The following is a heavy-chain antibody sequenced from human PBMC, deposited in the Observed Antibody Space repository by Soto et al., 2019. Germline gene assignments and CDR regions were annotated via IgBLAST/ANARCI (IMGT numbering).Heavy chain of an antibody. V-gene: IGHV4-31*03. CDR1: GGSISSGGYY. CDR2: IYYSGNT. CDR3: ARGSGYCVSTSCYPFDN. J-gene: IGHJ4*01. D-gene: IGHD2-2*01. Sequence: SETLSLTCTVSGGSISSGGYYWSWLRQHPGKGLEWIGYIYYSGNTYYNPSLKSRVIISIDTSKNQFSLKLSSVTAADTAVYYCARGSGYCVSTSCYPFDNWGRGVLVTVSS.